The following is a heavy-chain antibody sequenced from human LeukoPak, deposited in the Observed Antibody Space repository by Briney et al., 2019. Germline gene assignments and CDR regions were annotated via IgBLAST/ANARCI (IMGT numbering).Heavy chain of an antibody. CDR1: GDSISSGDYY. V-gene: IGHV4-61*02. J-gene: IGHJ3*02. Sequence: SETLSLTCTVSGDSISSGDYYWSWIRQPAGKGLEWIGRISSSGSTNYNPSLKSRVTISVDTSENQFSLKLSSVTAADAAVYFCARGPYSYDSSGAFDIWGQGTMVTVSS. CDR3: ARGPYSYDSSGAFDI. CDR2: ISSSGST. D-gene: IGHD3-22*01.